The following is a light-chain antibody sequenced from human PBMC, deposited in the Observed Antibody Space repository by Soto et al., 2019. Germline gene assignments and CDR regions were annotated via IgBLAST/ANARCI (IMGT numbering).Light chain of an antibody. CDR1: SSDVGGYNY. V-gene: IGLV2-14*01. CDR2: EVS. J-gene: IGLJ1*01. CDR3: SSYTSSSTLYV. Sequence: QSALTQPASVSGSPGQSITISCTGTSSDVGGYNYVSWYQQHPGKAPNLMIYEVSNRPSGVSNRFSGSKSDNTASLTISGLQAEDEADYYCSSYTSSSTLYVFGTGTKLTVL.